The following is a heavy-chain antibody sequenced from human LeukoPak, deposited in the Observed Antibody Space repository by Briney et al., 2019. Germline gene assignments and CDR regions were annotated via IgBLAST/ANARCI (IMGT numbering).Heavy chain of an antibody. V-gene: IGHV4-31*03. CDR2: IYYSGST. D-gene: IGHD3-22*01. CDR1: SGSVSSGSYY. J-gene: IGHJ4*02. CDR3: ARSYDSSGYYLGNFDY. Sequence: SETLSLTCTVSSGSVSSGSYYWSWIRQPPGKGLEWIGYIYYSGSTYYNPSLKSRVTISVDTSKNQFSLKLSSVTAADTAVYYCARSYDSSGYYLGNFDYWGQGTLVTVSS.